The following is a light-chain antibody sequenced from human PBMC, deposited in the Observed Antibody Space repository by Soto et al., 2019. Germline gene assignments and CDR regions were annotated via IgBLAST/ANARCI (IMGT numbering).Light chain of an antibody. V-gene: IGLV1-40*01. CDR3: QAGGSALTTYV. Sequence: QSVLTQPPSVSGAPGQRVTISCTGGSANIGTGYDVHWYQQVPGTAPKLLIYGNNNRPSGIPDRFSGSKSDTSASLTIAGLQAAEEAAYSGQAGGSALTTYVFATGTKVTVL. J-gene: IGLJ1*01. CDR1: SANIGTGYD. CDR2: GNN.